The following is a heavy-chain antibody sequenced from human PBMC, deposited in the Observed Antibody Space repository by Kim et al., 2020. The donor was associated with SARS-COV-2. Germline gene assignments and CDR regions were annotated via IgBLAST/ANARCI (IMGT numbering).Heavy chain of an antibody. CDR3: AKDLYDSSGRGAFDI. CDR1: GFTFSSYG. J-gene: IGHJ3*02. Sequence: GGSLRLSCAASGFTFSSYGMHWVRQAPGKGLEWVAVISYDGSNKYYADSVKGRFTISRDNSKNTLYLQMNSLRAEDTAVYYCAKDLYDSSGRGAFDIWGQGTMVTVSS. CDR2: ISYDGSNK. V-gene: IGHV3-30*18. D-gene: IGHD3-22*01.